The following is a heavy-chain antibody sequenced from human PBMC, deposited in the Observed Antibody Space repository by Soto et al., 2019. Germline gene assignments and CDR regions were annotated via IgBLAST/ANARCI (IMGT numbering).Heavy chain of an antibody. CDR2: IRGKPNGGAT. D-gene: IGHD3-3*02. CDR3: TRHFQGQSYYGMDV. CDR1: GFTFGDYA. J-gene: IGHJ6*02. V-gene: IGHV3-49*04. Sequence: PGGSLRLSCTASGFTFGDYAMNWVRQAPGKGLEWVGFIRGKPNGGATDYAASLKGRFTISSDDSRSVAYLQMNSLKTEDTAVYYCTRHFQGQSYYGMDVWGQGTTVTVSS.